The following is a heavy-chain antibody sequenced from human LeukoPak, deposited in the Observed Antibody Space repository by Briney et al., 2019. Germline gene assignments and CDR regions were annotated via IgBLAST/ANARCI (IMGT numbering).Heavy chain of an antibody. J-gene: IGHJ5*02. CDR3: ATVGTTGTRWFDP. V-gene: IGHV5-51*01. Sequence: GESLKISCKGSAYTFSTSWIAWVRQMPGKGLEWMGIIFPLDSDTRYSPSLQGQVTISVDKSISTAYLQWSSLKTSDTAKYYCATVGTTGTRWFDPWGQGTLVTVSS. D-gene: IGHD1-1*01. CDR1: AYTFSTSW. CDR2: IFPLDSDT.